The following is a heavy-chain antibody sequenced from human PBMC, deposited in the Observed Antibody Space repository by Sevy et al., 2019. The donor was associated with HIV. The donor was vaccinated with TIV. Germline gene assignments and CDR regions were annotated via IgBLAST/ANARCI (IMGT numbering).Heavy chain of an antibody. D-gene: IGHD3-10*01. J-gene: IGHJ4*02. Sequence: GGSLRLSCAASGFTFDDYAMHWVRQPAGKGLEWVSGISWNSGSIGYADSVKGRFTISRDNAKNSLYLQMNSLGAEDTAFYYCAKGDMVRGAIINYFDYWGQGTPVTVSS. CDR1: GFTFDDYA. CDR3: AKGDMVRGAIINYFDY. CDR2: ISWNSGSI. V-gene: IGHV3-9*01.